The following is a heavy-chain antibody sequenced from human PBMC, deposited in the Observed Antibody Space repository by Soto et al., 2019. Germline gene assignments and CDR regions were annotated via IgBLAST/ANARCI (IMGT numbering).Heavy chain of an antibody. Sequence: EVQLVESGGGLIQPGGSLRPSCAASGFIVSSNYMSWVRQAPGKGLEWVPGIYTGGTTSYADSVKGRFTISRDNSSNTLYLQINSLRAEDTAVYYCARCNYYYYGIDVWGQGTTVTVSS. CDR3: ARCNYYYYGIDV. CDR2: IYTGGTT. CDR1: GFIVSSNY. J-gene: IGHJ6*02. V-gene: IGHV3-53*01.